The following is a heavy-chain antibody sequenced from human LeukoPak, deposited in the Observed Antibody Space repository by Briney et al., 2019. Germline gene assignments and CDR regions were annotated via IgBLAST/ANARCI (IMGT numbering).Heavy chain of an antibody. V-gene: IGHV4-4*09. D-gene: IGHD3-3*01. Sequence: SETLPLTCTVSGGSISSYYWSWIRQPPGKGLEWIGYIYTSGSTNYNPSLKSRVTISVDTSKNQFSLKLSSVTAADTAVYYCARLSPSGDFWSGYYVGWFDPWGQGTLVTVSS. CDR3: ARLSPSGDFWSGYYVGWFDP. J-gene: IGHJ5*02. CDR1: GGSISSYY. CDR2: IYTSGST.